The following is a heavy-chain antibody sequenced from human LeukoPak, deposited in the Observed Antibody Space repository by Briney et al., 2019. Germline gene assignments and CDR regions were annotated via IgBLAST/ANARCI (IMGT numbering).Heavy chain of an antibody. D-gene: IGHD3-3*01. J-gene: IGHJ6*03. Sequence: PGGSLRLSCEASGFTFTNYPMHWVRQAPGKGLEYVAAISGHGGSTQYANSVKDRFTISRDNFKNTLFLQMGSLRAEDMAVYYCARGNFEFWRPFHGNYYYMDVWGTGTTVTVSS. V-gene: IGHV3-64*01. CDR2: ISGHGGST. CDR3: ARGNFEFWRPFHGNYYYMDV. CDR1: GFTFTNYP.